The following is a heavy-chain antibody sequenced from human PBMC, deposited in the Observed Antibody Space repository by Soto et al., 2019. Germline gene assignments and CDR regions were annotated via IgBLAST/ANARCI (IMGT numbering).Heavy chain of an antibody. J-gene: IGHJ4*02. Sequence: PGGSLILSCAASGFTFSSYAMSWVRQAPGKGLEWVSAISGSGGSTYYADSVKGRFTISRDNSKNTLYLQMNSLRAEDTAVYYCASQGGPLPAAPIDYWGQGTLVTVYS. D-gene: IGHD2-2*01. CDR2: ISGSGGST. V-gene: IGHV3-23*01. CDR3: ASQGGPLPAAPIDY. CDR1: GFTFSSYA.